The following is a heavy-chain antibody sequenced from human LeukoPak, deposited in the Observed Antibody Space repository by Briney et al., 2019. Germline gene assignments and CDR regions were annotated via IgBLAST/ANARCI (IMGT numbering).Heavy chain of an antibody. CDR3: ARVSTVTQNPGAFDI. CDR1: GDSVSSKSAA. CDR2: TYYRSKWYN. Sequence: SQTLSLTCAISGDSVSSKSAAWNWIRQSPSRGLEWLGRTYYRSKWYNEYAVSVKSRITINPDTSKNQFSLQLNSVTAADTAVYYCARVSTVTQNPGAFDIWGQGTMVTVSS. J-gene: IGHJ3*02. D-gene: IGHD4-17*01. V-gene: IGHV6-1*01.